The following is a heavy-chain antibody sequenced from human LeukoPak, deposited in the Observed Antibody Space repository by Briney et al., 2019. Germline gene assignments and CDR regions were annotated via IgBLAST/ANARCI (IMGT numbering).Heavy chain of an antibody. CDR3: AKDRRLYSSGWYRVY. CDR1: GFTFDDYA. CDR2: ISWISGSI. V-gene: IGHV3-9*01. J-gene: IGHJ4*02. Sequence: GGSLRLSCAASGFTFDDYAMHWVRQAPGKGLEWVSGISWISGSIGYADSVKGRFTISKDNAKNSLYLQMNSLRAEDTAVYYCAKDRRLYSSGWYRVYWGQGTLVTVSS. D-gene: IGHD6-19*01.